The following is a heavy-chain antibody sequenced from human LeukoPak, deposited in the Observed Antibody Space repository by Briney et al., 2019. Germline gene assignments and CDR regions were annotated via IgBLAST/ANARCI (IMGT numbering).Heavy chain of an antibody. V-gene: IGHV6-1*01. D-gene: IGHD5-18*01. CDR3: ARGYSYGIPYYYYYMDV. J-gene: IGHJ6*03. CDR1: GDSVSSNSAA. CDR2: TYYRSKWYN. Sequence: SQTLSLTCAISGDSVSSNSAAWNWIRQSPSRGLEWLGGTYYRSKWYNDYAVSVKSRITINPDTSKNQFSLQLNSVTPEDTAVYYCARGYSYGIPYYYYYMDVWGKGTTVTVSS.